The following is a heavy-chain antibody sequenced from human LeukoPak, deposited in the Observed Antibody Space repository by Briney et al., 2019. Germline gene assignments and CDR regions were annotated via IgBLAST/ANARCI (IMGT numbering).Heavy chain of an antibody. CDR1: GFTFSNYN. Sequence: PGGSLRLSCAASGFTFSNYNMNWVRQAPGKGLEWISYIGSGSNIINYADSVKGRFTISRDNAKNSLYLQMNSLRVEDTAVYYCARGSTVTTRPAWGQGTLVTVSA. J-gene: IGHJ5*02. CDR2: IGSGSNII. D-gene: IGHD4-17*01. CDR3: ARGSTVTTRPA. V-gene: IGHV3-48*01.